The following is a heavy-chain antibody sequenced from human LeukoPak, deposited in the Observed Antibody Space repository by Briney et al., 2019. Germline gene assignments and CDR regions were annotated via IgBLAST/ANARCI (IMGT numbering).Heavy chain of an antibody. CDR3: ARERQNKDFWSGGDY. V-gene: IGHV3-48*04. CDR1: GFTFSSYS. Sequence: PGGSLRLSCAASGFTFSSYSMNWARQAPGKGLEWVSYISSSSSTIYYADSVKGRFTISRDNAKNSLYLQMNSLRAEDTAVYYCARERQNKDFWSGGDYWGQGTLVTVSS. J-gene: IGHJ4*02. D-gene: IGHD3-3*01. CDR2: ISSSSSTI.